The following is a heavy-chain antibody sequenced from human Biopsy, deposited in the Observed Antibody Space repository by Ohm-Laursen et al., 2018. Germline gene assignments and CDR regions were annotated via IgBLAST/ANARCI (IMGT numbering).Heavy chain of an antibody. CDR2: NIPILGTG. D-gene: IGHD3-9*01. J-gene: IGHJ1*01. CDR1: GRTFSNYG. CDR3: ATKLTGYFHH. Sequence: SVKISCKAPGRTFSNYGVNWARQAPGQGLEWLGGNIPILGTGNYAQKFQDRVTVAADTSTSTATMELRSLRSDDTAVYYCATKLTGYFHHWGQGTLVIVSS. V-gene: IGHV1-69*06.